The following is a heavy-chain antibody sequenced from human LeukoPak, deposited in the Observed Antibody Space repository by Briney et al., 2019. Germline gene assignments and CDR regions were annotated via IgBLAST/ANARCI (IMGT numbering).Heavy chain of an antibody. D-gene: IGHD6-6*01. CDR1: GGTFSSYA. Sequence: ASVKVSCKASGGTFSSYAISWVRQAPGQGLEWMGRIIPILGIANYAQKFQGRVTITADKSTSTAYMELSSLRSEDTAVYYCARGIAGLYSSSFPYYFDYWGQGTLVTVSS. V-gene: IGHV1-69*04. CDR2: IIPILGIA. CDR3: ARGIAGLYSSSFPYYFDY. J-gene: IGHJ4*02.